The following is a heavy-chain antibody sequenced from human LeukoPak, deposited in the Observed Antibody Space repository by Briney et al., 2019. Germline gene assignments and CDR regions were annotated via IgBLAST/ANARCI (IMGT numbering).Heavy chain of an antibody. CDR2: IIPIFGTA. V-gene: IGHV1-69*05. Sequence: ASVKVSCKASGGTSSSYAISWVRQAPGQGLEWMGGIIPIFGTANYAQKFQGRVTITTDESTSTAYMELSSLRSEDTAVYYCAKGPSTYYYDSSGYYYDYWGQGTLVTVSS. D-gene: IGHD3-22*01. CDR3: AKGPSTYYYDSSGYYYDY. CDR1: GGTSSSYA. J-gene: IGHJ4*02.